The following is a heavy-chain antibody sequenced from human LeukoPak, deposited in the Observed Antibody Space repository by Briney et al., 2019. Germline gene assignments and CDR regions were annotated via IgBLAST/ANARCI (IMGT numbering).Heavy chain of an antibody. CDR1: GDSFSSKSAA. V-gene: IGHV6-1*01. CDR3: SRDRVMVRGVIGNWFDP. J-gene: IGHJ5*02. Sequence: SQTLSLTCAISGDSFSSKSAAWNWIRQSPSRGLEWLGRAYYRSKWYNDYAVSVKSRITINPDTSKNQFSLQLNSVTPEDTAVYYCSRDRVMVRGVIGNWFDPWGQGTLVTVSS. D-gene: IGHD3-10*01. CDR2: AYYRSKWYN.